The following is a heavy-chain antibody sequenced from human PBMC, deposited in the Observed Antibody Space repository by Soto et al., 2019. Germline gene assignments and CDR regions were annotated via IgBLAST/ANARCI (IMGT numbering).Heavy chain of an antibody. D-gene: IGHD6-13*01. V-gene: IGHV2-5*02. CDR3: AHRPQQQLVPGYFDY. CDR2: IYWDDDK. CDR1: GFSLSTSGVG. J-gene: IGHJ4*02. Sequence: GSGPTLVNPTQTLTLTCTFSGFSLSTSGVGAGWIRQPPGKALEWLALIYWDDDKRYSPSLKSRLTITKDTSKNQVVLTMTNMDPVDTATYYCAHRPQQQLVPGYFDYWGQGTLVTGSS.